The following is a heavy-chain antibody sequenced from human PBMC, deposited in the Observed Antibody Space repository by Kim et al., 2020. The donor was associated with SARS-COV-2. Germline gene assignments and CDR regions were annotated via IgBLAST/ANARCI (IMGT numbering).Heavy chain of an antibody. CDR1: GGSFRGYY. V-gene: IGHV4-34*01. Sequence: SETLSLTCAVYGGSFRGYYWTWIRQIPGKGLEWIGQINHAGSTTSHPSLKSRVIISIDASKNQIFLDLTSVTAADTGVYYCARGRFGVPYSAGWYYFDSWGQGSPGTVPS. CDR3: ARGRFGVPYSAGWYYFDS. CDR2: INHAGST. D-gene: IGHD6-19*01. J-gene: IGHJ4*02.